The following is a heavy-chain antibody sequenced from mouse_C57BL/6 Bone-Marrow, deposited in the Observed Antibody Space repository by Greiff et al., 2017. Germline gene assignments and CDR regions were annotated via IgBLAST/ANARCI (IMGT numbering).Heavy chain of an antibody. J-gene: IGHJ2*01. CDR2: IDPSDSET. CDR3: ARYYYTYYFAY. CDR1: GYTFTSYW. D-gene: IGHD1-1*02. Sequence: QVQLQQPGAELVRPGSSVKLSCKASGYTFTSYWMHWVKQRPIQGLEWIGNIDPSDSETNYNQKFKDKATLTVDKSSSTAYMQLSSLTSEDSAVYYCARYYYTYYFAYWGQGTTLTVSS. V-gene: IGHV1-52*01.